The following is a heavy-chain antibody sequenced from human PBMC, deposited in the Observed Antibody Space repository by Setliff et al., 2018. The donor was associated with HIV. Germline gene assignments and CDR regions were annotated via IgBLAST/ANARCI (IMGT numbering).Heavy chain of an antibody. CDR2: IHYSGST. CDR1: GGSIRSSSYF. D-gene: IGHD6-19*01. CDR3: ARERIAVAGPRVAFDI. J-gene: IGHJ3*02. V-gene: IGHV4-39*07. Sequence: SETLSLTCTVSGGSIRSSSYFWGWIRQPPGKGLEWIGSIHYSGSTYYNPSLKSRVTISVDTSKNPSSLKLSSVTAADTAVCYCARERIAVAGPRVAFDIWGQGTMVTVSS.